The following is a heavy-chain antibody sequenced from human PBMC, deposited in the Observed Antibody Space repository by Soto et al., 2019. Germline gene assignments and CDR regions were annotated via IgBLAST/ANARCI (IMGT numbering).Heavy chain of an antibody. CDR2: IIPSIGTP. D-gene: IGHD3-10*01. CDR1: GGTFSSFA. V-gene: IGHV1-69*01. CDR3: ARDYGRQAPGL. Sequence: QVQLVQSGSEVKKPRSSVKVSCKVSGGTFSSFAISWVRQAPGQGLEWIGGIIPSIGTPDHATKFRVRVTITADESTSTAYLELRILTSNDTAAYFCARDYGRQAPGLWGQGTKVTVTS. J-gene: IGHJ3*01.